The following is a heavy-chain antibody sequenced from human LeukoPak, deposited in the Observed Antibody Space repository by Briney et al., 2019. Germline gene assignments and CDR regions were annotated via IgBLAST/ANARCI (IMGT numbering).Heavy chain of an antibody. Sequence: PSETLSLTCTVSGGSISSSSYYWGWIRQPPRKGLEWIGSIYYSGSTYYNPSLKSRVTISVDTSKNQFSLKLSSVTAADTAVYYCGIGVRGVLPIDYWGQGTLVTVSS. J-gene: IGHJ4*02. CDR3: GIGVRGVLPIDY. V-gene: IGHV4-39*07. CDR1: GGSISSSSYY. D-gene: IGHD3-10*01. CDR2: IYYSGST.